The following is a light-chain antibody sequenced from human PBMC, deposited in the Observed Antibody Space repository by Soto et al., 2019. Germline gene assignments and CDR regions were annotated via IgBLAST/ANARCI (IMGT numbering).Light chain of an antibody. V-gene: IGKV3-11*01. CDR1: QSVSSY. J-gene: IGKJ1*01. CDR3: QQRSNWQRT. CDR2: DAS. Sequence: ENVLTQSPGTLSLSPGERATLSCRASQSVSSYLAWYQQKPGQAPRLLIYDASNRATGIPARFSGSGSGTDFTLTISSLEPEDFAVYYCQQRSNWQRTFGQGTKVDI.